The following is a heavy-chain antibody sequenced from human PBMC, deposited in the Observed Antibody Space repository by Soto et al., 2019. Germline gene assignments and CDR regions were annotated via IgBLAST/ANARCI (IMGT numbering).Heavy chain of an antibody. J-gene: IGHJ3*02. CDR2: IKGYNGNT. V-gene: IGHV1-18*01. Sequence: GASGKVSCKASGFTFTRYGISWVRQAPGQGLEWMGWIKGYNGNTNYAQKFQDRVTMTTDTSMTTAYMELSSLISDDTAMYYCARSKEQGYAIDIWGQGTMVTVSS. CDR3: ARSKEQGYAIDI. D-gene: IGHD1-1*01. CDR1: GFTFTRYG.